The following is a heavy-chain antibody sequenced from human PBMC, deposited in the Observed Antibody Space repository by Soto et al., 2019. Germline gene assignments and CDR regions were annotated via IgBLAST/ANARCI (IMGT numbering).Heavy chain of an antibody. D-gene: IGHD4-4*01. V-gene: IGHV1-18*04. CDR1: GYTFTSYG. J-gene: IGHJ6*02. Sequence: ASVKVSCKASGYTFTSYGISWVRQAPGQGLEWMGWISAYNGNTNYAQKLQGRVTMTTDTSTSTAYMELRSLRSDDTAVYYCATFVNYSKGFPYYYGVDVWGQGTPVTVSS. CDR3: ATFVNYSKGFPYYYGVDV. CDR2: ISAYNGNT.